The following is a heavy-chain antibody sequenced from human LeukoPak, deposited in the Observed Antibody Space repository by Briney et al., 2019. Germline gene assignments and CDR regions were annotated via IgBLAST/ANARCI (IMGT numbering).Heavy chain of an antibody. Sequence: GGSLRLSCAASGFTFSRYAMHWVRQAPGKGLEGVAVISYDGSNKYYADSVKGRFTISRDNSKNTLYPQMNNLREEDTAVYYCARDRWTSCSTTNCPLIDFWGQGTLVTVSS. J-gene: IGHJ4*02. D-gene: IGHD2-2*01. CDR1: GFTFSRYA. V-gene: IGHV3-30-3*01. CDR3: ARDRWTSCSTTNCPLIDF. CDR2: ISYDGSNK.